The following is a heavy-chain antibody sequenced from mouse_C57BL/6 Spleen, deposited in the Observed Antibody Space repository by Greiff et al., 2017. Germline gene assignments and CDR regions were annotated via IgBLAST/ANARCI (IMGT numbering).Heavy chain of an antibody. D-gene: IGHD2-5*01. J-gene: IGHJ3*01. Sequence: EVQGVESGGGLVKPGGSLKLSCAASGFTFSDYGMHWVRQAPEKGLEWVAYISSGSSTIYYADTVKGRVTISRDNAKNTLFLQMSSRRSEDTAMYYCARGSNYAWFAYWGQGTLVTVSA. CDR1: GFTFSDYG. V-gene: IGHV5-17*01. CDR3: ARGSNYAWFAY. CDR2: ISSGSSTI.